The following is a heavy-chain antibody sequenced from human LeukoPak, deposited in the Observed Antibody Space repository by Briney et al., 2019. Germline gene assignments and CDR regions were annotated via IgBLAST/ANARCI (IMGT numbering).Heavy chain of an antibody. CDR1: GFTFSSSA. CDR2: IVVASGNT. Sequence: SVEVSCKASGFTFSSSAMQWVRQARGQRLEWIGWIVVASGNTNYAQKFQERVTITRDMSTSTAYMELSSLRSEDTAVYYCAAALYSSTWKDDYWGQGTLVTVSS. V-gene: IGHV1-58*02. D-gene: IGHD6-13*01. CDR3: AAALYSSTWKDDY. J-gene: IGHJ4*02.